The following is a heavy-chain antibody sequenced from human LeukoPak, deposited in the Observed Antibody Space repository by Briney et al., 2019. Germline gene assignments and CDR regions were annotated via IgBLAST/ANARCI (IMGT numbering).Heavy chain of an antibody. Sequence: SETLSLTCTVSGGSISSYYWSWIRQPAGKGLEWIGRIYTGGSPNYNPSLKSRVTMSVDTSKNQFSLKLNSVTAADTAVYYCARLYCTNGVCYPWAFDIWGQGTMVTVSS. J-gene: IGHJ3*02. CDR2: IYTGGSP. CDR1: GGSISSYY. D-gene: IGHD2-8*01. CDR3: ARLYCTNGVCYPWAFDI. V-gene: IGHV4-4*07.